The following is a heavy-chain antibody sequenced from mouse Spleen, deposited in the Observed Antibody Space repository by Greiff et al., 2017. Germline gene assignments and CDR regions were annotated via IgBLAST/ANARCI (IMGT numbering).Heavy chain of an antibody. V-gene: IGHV5-16*01. J-gene: IGHJ4*01. CDR1: GFTFSDYY. CDR2: INYDGSST. Sequence: EVKLMESEGGLVQPGSSMKLSCTASGFTFSDYYMAWVRQVPEKGLEWVANINYDGSSTYYLDSLKSRFIISRDNAKNILYLQMSSLKSEDTATYYCARDRYAMDYWGQGNSVTVSS. CDR3: ARDRYAMDY.